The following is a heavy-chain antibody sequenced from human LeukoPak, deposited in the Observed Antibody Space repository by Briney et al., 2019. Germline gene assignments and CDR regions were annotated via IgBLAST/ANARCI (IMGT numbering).Heavy chain of an antibody. V-gene: IGHV4-59*11. CDR2: IYDSGNT. CDR3: ARGDYYYYYMDV. Sequence: PSETLSLTCTVSGGSISKHYCTWIRQPPGKGLEWIGYIYDSGNTNYNPSLKSRVTMSMDTSKNQFSLNLRSVTTADTAVYYCARGDYYYYYMDVWGKGTTVTVSS. CDR1: GGSISKHY. J-gene: IGHJ6*03.